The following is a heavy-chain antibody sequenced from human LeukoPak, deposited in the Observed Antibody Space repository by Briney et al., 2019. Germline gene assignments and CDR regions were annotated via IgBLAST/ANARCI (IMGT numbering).Heavy chain of an antibody. D-gene: IGHD3-22*01. CDR2: INAGNGNT. CDR1: GYTFTSYA. J-gene: IGHJ3*02. Sequence: ASVKVSCKASGYTFTSYAMHWVRQAPGQRLEWMGWINAGNGNTKYSQKFQGRVTITRDTSASTAYMELSSLRSEGTAVYYCARSRIVVVDAFDIWGQGTMVTVSS. V-gene: IGHV1-3*01. CDR3: ARSRIVVVDAFDI.